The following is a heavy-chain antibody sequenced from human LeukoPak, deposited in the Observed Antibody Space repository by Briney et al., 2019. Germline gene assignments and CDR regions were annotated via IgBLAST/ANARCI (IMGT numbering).Heavy chain of an antibody. CDR3: ARALRPSTATNPPYYYYGMDV. D-gene: IGHD4-17*01. V-gene: IGHV3-30-3*01. CDR2: ISYDGSNK. Sequence: GGSLRLSCAASGFTFSSYAMHWVRQAPGKGLEWVAVISYDGSNKYYADSVKGRFTISRDNSKNTLYLQMNSLRAEDTAVYYCARALRPSTATNPPYYYYGMDVWGQGTTVTVSS. CDR1: GFTFSSYA. J-gene: IGHJ6*02.